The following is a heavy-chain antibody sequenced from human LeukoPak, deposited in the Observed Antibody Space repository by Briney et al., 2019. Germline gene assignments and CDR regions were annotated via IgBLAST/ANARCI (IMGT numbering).Heavy chain of an antibody. D-gene: IGHD1-26*01. V-gene: IGHV3-49*04. Sequence: HSGGSLRLSCITSGFTFGDYGLSWVRQAPGKGLEWVGFIRSKAYGATTEYAASLKDRFTISRDDSKSIAYLQVNSLKTEDTAVYYCTRILLKWELPGSDAFDIWGEGTMVTVSS. CDR2: IRSKAYGATT. J-gene: IGHJ3*02. CDR1: GFTFGDYG. CDR3: TRILLKWELPGSDAFDI.